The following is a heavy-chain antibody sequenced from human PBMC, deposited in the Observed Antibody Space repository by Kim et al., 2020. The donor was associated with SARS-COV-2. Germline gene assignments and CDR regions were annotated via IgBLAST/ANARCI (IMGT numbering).Heavy chain of an antibody. CDR3: ARAFYASGTYGWFDP. J-gene: IGHJ5*02. Sequence: NPSHKGRVTISVDTSKSQFSLQLRSVTAADTAVYFCARAFYASGTYGWFDPWSQGTLVTVSS. V-gene: IGHV4-4*08. D-gene: IGHD3-10*01.